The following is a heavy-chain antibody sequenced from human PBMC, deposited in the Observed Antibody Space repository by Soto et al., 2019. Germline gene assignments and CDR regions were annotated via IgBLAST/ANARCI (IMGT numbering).Heavy chain of an antibody. CDR3: ARQGFGPLHGLVDV. J-gene: IGHJ6*02. CDR2: VHHSWGS. V-gene: IGHV4-59*08. CDR1: GGSISSYY. Sequence: QVQLQESGPGLVKPSETLSLSCTVSGGSISSYYWSWFRQSPGKRMEWIGYVHHSWGSSYNPSLLSCVAVPLDTSKSQFSPKVTSVTATGTAVYYCARQGFGPLHGLVDVWGQGTTVTVSS. D-gene: IGHD3-10*01.